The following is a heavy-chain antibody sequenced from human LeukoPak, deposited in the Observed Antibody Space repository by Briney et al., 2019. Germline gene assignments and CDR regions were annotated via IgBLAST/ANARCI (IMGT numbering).Heavy chain of an antibody. D-gene: IGHD4-23*01. CDR3: AKDGGISISGWLDP. CDR2: ISESGGST. J-gene: IGHJ5*02. Sequence: PGGSLRLSCTASGFTFSSYAMSWVRQAPGKGLEWVSSISESGGSTYYADSVKGRFTISRDNSKNTLYLQINSLRAEDTAVYSCAKDGGISISGWLDPWGQGTLVTVSS. V-gene: IGHV3-23*01. CDR1: GFTFSSYA.